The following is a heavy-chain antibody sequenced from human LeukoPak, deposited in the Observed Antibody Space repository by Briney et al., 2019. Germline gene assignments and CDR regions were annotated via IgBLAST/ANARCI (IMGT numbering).Heavy chain of an antibody. CDR2: INPNSGGT. Sequence: ASVKVSCKASGYTFTGYYMHWVRQAPGQGLEWMGWINPNSGGTNYAQKFQGRVTVTRDTSISTAYMELSRLRSDDTAVYYCARDTSSGCAHDYWGQGTLVTVSS. CDR1: GYTFTGYY. CDR3: ARDTSSGCAHDY. J-gene: IGHJ4*02. D-gene: IGHD6-19*01. V-gene: IGHV1-2*02.